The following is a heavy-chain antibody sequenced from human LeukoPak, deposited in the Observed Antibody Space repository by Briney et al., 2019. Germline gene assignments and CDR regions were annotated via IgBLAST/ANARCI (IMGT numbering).Heavy chain of an antibody. Sequence: GGSLRLSCAASGFMFRDAAMTWVRQAPGKGLEWVSLIASSGLNTYYADSVRGRFTISRDNSKNTLSLQMNSLRVEDTAIYYCARDIELSTWGRGTLVTVSS. J-gene: IGHJ3*01. D-gene: IGHD5-12*01. CDR1: GFMFRDAA. CDR3: ARDIELST. CDR2: IASSGLNT. V-gene: IGHV3-23*01.